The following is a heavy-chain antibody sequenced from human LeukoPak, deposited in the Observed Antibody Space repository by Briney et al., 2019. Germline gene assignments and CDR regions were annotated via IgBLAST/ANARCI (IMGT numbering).Heavy chain of an antibody. J-gene: IGHJ3*02. CDR1: GFTFSAYS. Sequence: GGSLRLSCAASGFTFSAYSMNWVRQAPGKGLEWVSSISSTSIYRYYGDSVKGRFTISRDNAKNSLYLRMNSLRAEDTAVYYCARYCTNGVCPNDAFDIWGQGTMVTVSS. D-gene: IGHD2-8*01. CDR3: ARYCTNGVCPNDAFDI. CDR2: ISSTSIYR. V-gene: IGHV3-21*01.